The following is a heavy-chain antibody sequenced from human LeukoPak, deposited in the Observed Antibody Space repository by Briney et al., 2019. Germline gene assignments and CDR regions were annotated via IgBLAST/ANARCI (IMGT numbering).Heavy chain of an antibody. CDR3: ATRILASAGTNWFDP. CDR1: GGSFSGYY. V-gene: IGHV4-34*01. D-gene: IGHD2-15*01. J-gene: IGHJ5*02. CDR2: INHSGST. Sequence: SETLSLTCAVYGGSFSGYYWSWIRQPPGKGLEWIGEINHSGSTNYNPSLKSRVTISVDTSKNQFSLKLSSVTAADTAVYYCATRILASAGTNWFDPWGQGTLVTVPS.